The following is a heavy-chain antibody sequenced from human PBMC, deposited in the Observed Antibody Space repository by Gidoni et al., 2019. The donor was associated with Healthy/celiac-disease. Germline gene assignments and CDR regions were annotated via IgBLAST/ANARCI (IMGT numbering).Heavy chain of an antibody. J-gene: IGHJ4*02. CDR1: GFTFSSYG. V-gene: IGHV3-33*01. Sequence: QVQLVESGGGVVQPGGSLILSCAASGFTFSSYGMTWVRQAPGKGLECVAVIWYDGSNKYYAEYGKGRFTISKDKYKITLQLQMNSLRDEDTDVYYCARGEAGDYDILTGTGFDDWGQGTMVTVSS. CDR2: IWYDGSNK. CDR3: ARGEAGDYDILTGTGFDD. D-gene: IGHD3-9*01.